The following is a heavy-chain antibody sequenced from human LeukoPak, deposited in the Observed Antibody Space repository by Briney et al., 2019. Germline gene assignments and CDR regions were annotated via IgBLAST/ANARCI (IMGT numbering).Heavy chain of an antibody. J-gene: IGHJ4*02. D-gene: IGHD2-2*01. CDR2: ISAYNGNT. Sequence: ASVKVSCKASGYTFTSYGISWVRQAPGQGLEWMGWISAYNGNTNYAQKFQGRVTMTRDTSISTAYMELSRLRSDDTAVYYCARGLGYCSSTSCYEKGGGHLYYWGQGTLVTVSS. CDR1: GYTFTSYG. CDR3: ARGLGYCSSTSCYEKGGGHLYY. V-gene: IGHV1-18*01.